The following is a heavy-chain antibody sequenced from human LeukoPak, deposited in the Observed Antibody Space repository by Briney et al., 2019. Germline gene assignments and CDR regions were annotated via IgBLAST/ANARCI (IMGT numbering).Heavy chain of an antibody. CDR3: ARDREWWELAAHAFDI. CDR2: IYHSGST. J-gene: IGHJ3*02. V-gene: IGHV4-30-2*01. CDR1: GGSISSGGYY. Sequence: SQTLSLTCTVSGGSISSGGYYWSWIRQPPGKGLEWIGYIYHSGSTYYNPSLKSRVTISVDRSKNQFSLKLSSVTAADTAMYYCARDREWWELAAHAFDIWGQGTMVTVSS. D-gene: IGHD2-15*01.